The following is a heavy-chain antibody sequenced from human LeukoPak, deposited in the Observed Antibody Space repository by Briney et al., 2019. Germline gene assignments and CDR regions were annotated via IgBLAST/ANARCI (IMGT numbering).Heavy chain of an antibody. J-gene: IGHJ4*02. D-gene: IGHD1-1*01. CDR2: INHSGST. CDR3: ARGVGRTGGTSGY. V-gene: IGHV4-34*01. CDR1: GGSFSGYY. Sequence: SETLSLTCAVYGGSFSGYYWSWIRQPPGKGLEWIGEINHSGSTNYNPSLKSRVTISVDTSKNQFSLKLSSVTAADTAVYYCARGVGRTGGTSGYWGQGTLVTVSS.